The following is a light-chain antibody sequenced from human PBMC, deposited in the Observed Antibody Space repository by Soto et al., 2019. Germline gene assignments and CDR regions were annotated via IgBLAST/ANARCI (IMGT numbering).Light chain of an antibody. CDR3: QQANSFPLT. V-gene: IGKV1-12*01. Sequence: DIPMTQSPSSVSASVGGRVTITCRASQGIGSWLAWYQHKPGQAPKLLISGASSLQSGVPSRFSGSGSGTEFTLTISDLQPEDFVNYYCQQANSFPLTFGGGTKVEVK. CDR1: QGIGSW. CDR2: GAS. J-gene: IGKJ4*01.